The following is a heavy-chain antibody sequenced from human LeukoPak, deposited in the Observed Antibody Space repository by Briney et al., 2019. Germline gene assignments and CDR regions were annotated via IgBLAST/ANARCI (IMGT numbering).Heavy chain of an antibody. CDR1: GGSLRSDY. Sequence: PSETLSLTCMHSGGSLRSDYWSWLRQPAGEGREWIGRIYTSGSSNYNPALKSRVTMSVDTSKNQFSLKLSAVTAADAAVYYCARVTAGTPYYFDYWGQGTLVTVSS. J-gene: IGHJ4*02. V-gene: IGHV4-4*07. CDR3: ARVTAGTPYYFDY. CDR2: IYTSGSS. D-gene: IGHD6-13*01.